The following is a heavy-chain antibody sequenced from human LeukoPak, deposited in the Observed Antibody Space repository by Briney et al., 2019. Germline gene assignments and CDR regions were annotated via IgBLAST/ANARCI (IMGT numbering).Heavy chain of an antibody. J-gene: IGHJ4*02. CDR3: AKSRGVVTAMSFDY. Sequence: ASVKVSCKASGYTFTSYGISWVRQAPGQGLEWMGWISAYNGNTNYAQKLQGRVTMTTDTSTSTAYMELRSLRSDDTAVYYCAKSRGVVTAMSFDYWGQGTLVTVSS. CDR2: ISAYNGNT. V-gene: IGHV1-18*01. CDR1: GYTFTSYG. D-gene: IGHD2-21*02.